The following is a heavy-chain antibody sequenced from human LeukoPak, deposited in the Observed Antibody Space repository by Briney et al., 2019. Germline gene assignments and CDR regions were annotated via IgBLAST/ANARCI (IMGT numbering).Heavy chain of an antibody. CDR1: GFTLRNYA. CDR2: ISGSGDKT. CDR3: ARVYSGISPTLLY. V-gene: IGHV3-23*01. Sequence: GGSLRLSCAASGFTLRNYAMGWVRQAPGKGLEWVSGISGSGDKTHYADSVKGRFTISRDNSKNTLYLQTHGLRADDTAVYYCARVYSGISPTLLYWGQGALVTVSS. D-gene: IGHD5-12*01. J-gene: IGHJ4*02.